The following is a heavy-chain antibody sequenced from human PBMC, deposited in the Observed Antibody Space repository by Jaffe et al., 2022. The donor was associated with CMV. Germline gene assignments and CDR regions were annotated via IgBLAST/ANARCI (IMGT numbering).Heavy chain of an antibody. Sequence: QVQLVQSGAEVKKPGASVKVSCKASGYTFTSYYMHWVRQAPGQGLEWMGIINPSGGSTSYAQKFQGRVTMTRDTSTSTVYMELSSLRSEDTAVYYCARDSTMIVVVMAPGYFDYWGQGTLVTVSS. V-gene: IGHV1-46*01. D-gene: IGHD3-22*01. CDR2: INPSGGST. CDR1: GYTFTSYY. J-gene: IGHJ4*02. CDR3: ARDSTMIVVVMAPGYFDY.